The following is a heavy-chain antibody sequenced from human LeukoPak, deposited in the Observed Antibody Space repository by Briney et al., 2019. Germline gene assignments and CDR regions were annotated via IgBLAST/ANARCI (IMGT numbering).Heavy chain of an antibody. CDR3: ARALDSSSSRYQAFEY. V-gene: IGHV3-7*01. J-gene: IGHJ4*02. D-gene: IGHD2-2*01. Sequence: QPGGSLRLSCAASGFTFSSYWMSWVRQAPGKGLEWVANIKQDGSEKYYVDSVKGRFTISRDNAKNSLYLQMNSLRAEDTAVYYCARALDSSSSRYQAFEYWGQGTLVTVSS. CDR1: GFTFSSYW. CDR2: IKQDGSEK.